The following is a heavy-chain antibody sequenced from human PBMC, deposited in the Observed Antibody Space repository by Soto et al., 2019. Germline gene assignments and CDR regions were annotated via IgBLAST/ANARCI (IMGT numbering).Heavy chain of an antibody. J-gene: IGHJ6*02. CDR1: GGSISSGGYS. D-gene: IGHD3-9*01. CDR3: ARNLNNYDILTGYYNAGMDV. V-gene: IGHV4-30-2*01. Sequence: PSETLSLTCAVSGGSISSGGYSWSWIRQPPGKGLEWIGYIYHSGSTYYNPSLKSRVTISVDRSKNQFSLKLSSVTAADTAVYYCARNLNNYDILTGYYNAGMDVWGQGTTVTVSS. CDR2: IYHSGST.